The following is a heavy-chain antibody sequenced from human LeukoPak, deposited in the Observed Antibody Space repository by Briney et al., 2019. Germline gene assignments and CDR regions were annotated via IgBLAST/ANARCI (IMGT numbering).Heavy chain of an antibody. Sequence: GGPLRLSCAASRFTFSNYWMGWVRQAPGKGLEWVANIKEDGTDKYYVDSVKGRFTISRDNAKNSLYLQMNSLRAEDTAVYYCARDTYRFFDYWGQGTLVTVSS. J-gene: IGHJ4*02. CDR1: RFTFSNYW. V-gene: IGHV3-7*01. CDR2: IKEDGTDK. CDR3: ARDTYRFFDY. D-gene: IGHD3-16*02.